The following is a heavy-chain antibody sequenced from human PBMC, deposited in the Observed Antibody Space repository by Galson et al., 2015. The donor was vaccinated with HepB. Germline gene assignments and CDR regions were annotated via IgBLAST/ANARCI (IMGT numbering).Heavy chain of an antibody. D-gene: IGHD3-22*01. J-gene: IGHJ4*02. CDR1: GFTFSSYA. CDR3: AKSGGRGYYYDSSGSPTD. V-gene: IGHV3-30-3*01. Sequence: SLRLSCAASGFTFSSYAMHWVRQAPGKGLEWVAVISFDGSNKYYADSVKGRFTISRDNSKNTLYVEMNSLRAEDTAVYYCAKSGGRGYYYDSSGSPTDWGQGTLVTVSS. CDR2: ISFDGSNK.